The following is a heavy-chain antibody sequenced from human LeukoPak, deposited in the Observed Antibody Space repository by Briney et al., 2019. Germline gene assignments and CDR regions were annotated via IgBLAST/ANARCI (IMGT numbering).Heavy chain of an antibody. CDR1: GFTFSSYA. D-gene: IGHD5-24*01. V-gene: IGHV3-64*01. CDR3: ARDRDGYNAFDL. Sequence: GGSLRLSCVASGFTFSSYAMHWVRQAPGKRLEYVSAISSNGGSTFYANSVKGRFTISRHNSMNTIFLQMGSLRAEDMAVYYCARDRDGYNAFDLWGQGTMVTVSS. J-gene: IGHJ3*01. CDR2: ISSNGGST.